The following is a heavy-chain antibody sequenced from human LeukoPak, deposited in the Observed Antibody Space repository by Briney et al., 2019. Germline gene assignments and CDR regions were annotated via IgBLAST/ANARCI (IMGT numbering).Heavy chain of an antibody. D-gene: IGHD4-11*01. CDR1: GFTFEDYG. CDR3: ARGGDYSNYLWFDP. V-gene: IGHV3-20*04. Sequence: PGGSLRLSXAASGFTFEDYGMSWVRQAPGKGLEWVSGINWNGVSTSYADSVKGRFTISRDNAKNSLYLQMNSLRAEDTALYYCARGGDYSNYLWFDPWGRGTLVTVSS. J-gene: IGHJ5*02. CDR2: INWNGVST.